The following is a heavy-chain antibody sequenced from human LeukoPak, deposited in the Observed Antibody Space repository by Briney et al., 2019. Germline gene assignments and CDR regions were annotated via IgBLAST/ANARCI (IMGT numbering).Heavy chain of an antibody. J-gene: IGHJ4*02. D-gene: IGHD1-26*01. CDR1: GFTFSSYW. CDR2: SNSDGSST. Sequence: GRSLRLSCAASGFTFSSYWMHWVRQAQGKGLVWVSRSNSDGSSTSYADSVKGRFTISRDNAKNTLYLQMNSLRAEDTAVYYCARVRYSGSLSGGYWGQGTLVTVSS. V-gene: IGHV3-74*01. CDR3: ARVRYSGSLSGGY.